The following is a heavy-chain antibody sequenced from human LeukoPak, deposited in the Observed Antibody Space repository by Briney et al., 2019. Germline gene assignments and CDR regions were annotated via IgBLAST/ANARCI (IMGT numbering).Heavy chain of an antibody. V-gene: IGHV3-23*01. J-gene: IGHJ4*02. CDR2: ISGSGGNT. CDR3: ATTKQARRYFDY. D-gene: IGHD1-1*01. Sequence: GGSLRLSCVGSGFTFSNNPLSWVRQAPGKGLEWVSAISGSGGNTYYADSVRGRFTISRDNSKNTLFLQMNTLRADDTAVYYCATTKQARRYFDYWGQGTLATVSS. CDR1: GFTFSNNP.